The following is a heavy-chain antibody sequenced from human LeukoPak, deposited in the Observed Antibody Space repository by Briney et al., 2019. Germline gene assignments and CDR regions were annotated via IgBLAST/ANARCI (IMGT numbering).Heavy chain of an antibody. CDR3: ARGATDVTRWFDP. CDR1: GFTFSSYW. J-gene: IGHJ5*02. D-gene: IGHD1-1*01. V-gene: IGHV3-21*01. Sequence: GGTLRLSCAASGFTFSSYWMTWVRQAPGKGLEWVSIISRASGSIFYADSVKGRFTISRDNAKNSLYLQMNGLRAEDTAVYYCARGATDVTRWFDPWGQGTRVTVSS. CDR2: ISRASGSI.